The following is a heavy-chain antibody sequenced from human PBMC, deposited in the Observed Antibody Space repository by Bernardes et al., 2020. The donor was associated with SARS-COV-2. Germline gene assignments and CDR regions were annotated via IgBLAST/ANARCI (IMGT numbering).Heavy chain of an antibody. D-gene: IGHD6-13*01. J-gene: IGHJ4*02. CDR2: ISSSGSTI. Sequence: GGPLRLSCAASGFTFSDYYMSWIRQAPGKGLEWVSYISSSGSTIYYADSVKGRFTISRDNAKNSLCLQMNSLRAEDTAVYYCARDYLAAAGTGYDYWGQGTLVTVSS. CDR1: GFTFSDYY. CDR3: ARDYLAAAGTGYDY. V-gene: IGHV3-11*04.